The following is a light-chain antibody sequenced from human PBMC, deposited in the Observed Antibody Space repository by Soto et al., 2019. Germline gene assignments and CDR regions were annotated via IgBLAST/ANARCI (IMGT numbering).Light chain of an antibody. Sequence: QSVLTQPPSVSGAPGQRVTFSCTGSSSNIGSTYDVQWYQQLPGTAPKLLIHGNTVRPSGVPDRFSGSKSGTSASLAITGLQADDEAVYYCQSYDNSLSVHYVVGTRTMV. CDR1: SSNIGSTYD. V-gene: IGLV1-40*01. CDR3: QSYDNSLSVHYV. J-gene: IGLJ1*01. CDR2: GNT.